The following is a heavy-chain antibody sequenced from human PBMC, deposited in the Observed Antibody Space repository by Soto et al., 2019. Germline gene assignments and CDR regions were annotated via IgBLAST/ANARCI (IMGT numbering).Heavy chain of an antibody. Sequence: QVQLQEPGPGLVKPSETLSLTCTVSSDSISSYYWSWIRQPPGKRLEWIGYISYSRSTDYNPSLKSRVTISGDTSKNQFSLKVSSVTAADTAVYYCARGTSWQLPFDYWGQGTLVTVSS. V-gene: IGHV4-59*01. J-gene: IGHJ4*02. CDR2: ISYSRST. D-gene: IGHD6-13*01. CDR3: ARGTSWQLPFDY. CDR1: SDSISSYY.